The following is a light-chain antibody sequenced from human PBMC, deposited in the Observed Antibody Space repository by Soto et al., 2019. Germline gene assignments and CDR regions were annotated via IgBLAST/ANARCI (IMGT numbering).Light chain of an antibody. CDR1: QGISTY. V-gene: IGKV1-27*01. CDR3: QKYNSAPRT. J-gene: IGKJ1*01. Sequence: DIQMTQSPSSLSASVGDRVTITCRASQGISTYLAWYQQKPGKVPKLLIYAAFTLQSGVPSLFSGSGSGTDFTLTSSSLLPEHVATYYCQKYNSAPRTFGEGPKVVIK. CDR2: AAF.